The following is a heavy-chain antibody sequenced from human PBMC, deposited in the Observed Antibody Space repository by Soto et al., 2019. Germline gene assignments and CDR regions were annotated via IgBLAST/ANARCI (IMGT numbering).Heavy chain of an antibody. CDR3: VLHRTSDTAMVFDY. Sequence: ASVKVSCKASGYTFTIYGISWVRQAPGQGLEWMGWINPNSGGTNYAQKFQGRVTMTRDTSISTAYMELSRLRSDDTAVYYCVLHRTSDTAMVFDYSGQGTLVTVSS. J-gene: IGHJ4*02. D-gene: IGHD5-18*01. V-gene: IGHV1-2*02. CDR2: INPNSGGT. CDR1: GYTFTIYG.